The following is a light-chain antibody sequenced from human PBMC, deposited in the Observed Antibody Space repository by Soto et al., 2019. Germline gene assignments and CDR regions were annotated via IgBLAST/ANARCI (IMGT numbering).Light chain of an antibody. J-gene: IGKJ2*01. CDR1: QSISSW. Sequence: DIQMTQSPSTLSASVGDRVTITCRASQSISSWLAWYQQKPGKAPKLLIYDASSLESGVPSRFSGSGSGTEFTVTISSLQPDDFAPYYCQQYNRTKNYTFGQGTKLDIK. V-gene: IGKV1-5*01. CDR3: QQYNRTKNYT. CDR2: DAS.